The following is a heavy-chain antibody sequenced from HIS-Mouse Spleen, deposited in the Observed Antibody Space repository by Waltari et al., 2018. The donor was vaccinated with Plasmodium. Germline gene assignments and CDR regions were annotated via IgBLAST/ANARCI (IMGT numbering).Heavy chain of an antibody. J-gene: IGHJ6*02. D-gene: IGHD6-13*01. Sequence: QVQLQESGPGLVKPSETLSLTCTVSGGSISSYYWSWIRQPAGKGLEWIGRIYTSGRHNNNPSRKSRVTMSVDTSKNQFSLKLSSVTAADTAVYYCARGPAAAGNWRHYGMDVWGQGTTVTVSS. CDR3: ARGPAAAGNWRHYGMDV. CDR2: IYTSGRH. V-gene: IGHV4-4*07. CDR1: GGSISSYY.